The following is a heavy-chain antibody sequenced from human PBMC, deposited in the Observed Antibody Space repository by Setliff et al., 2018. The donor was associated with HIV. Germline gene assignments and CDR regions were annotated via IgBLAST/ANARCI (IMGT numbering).Heavy chain of an antibody. CDR3: VRQSVAVTYGMDV. D-gene: IGHD4-4*01. CDR2: INEDGTTK. V-gene: IGHV3-7*01. Sequence: PGGSLRLSCAASGFTFSTHGMHWVRQAPGKGLEWVANINEDGTTKNYVDLVKGRFTISRDNAENSLYLQMNSLRAEDTAVYYCVRQSVAVTYGMDVWGQGTTVTVSS. J-gene: IGHJ6*02. CDR1: GFTFSTHG.